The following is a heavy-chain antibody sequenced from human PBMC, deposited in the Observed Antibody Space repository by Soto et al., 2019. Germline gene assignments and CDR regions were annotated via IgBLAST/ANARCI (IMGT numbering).Heavy chain of an antibody. CDR1: GVSITTSSYY. CDR3: ARHGSL. V-gene: IGHV4-39*01. J-gene: IGHJ4*02. CDR2: IYYSGET. Sequence: SETLSLTCTVSGVSITTSSYYWGWIRQTPGKGLEWIGSIYYSGETYYNPSLGSRVTITIDRSKNLFSLNLTSVTAADTAIYYCARHGSLWGQGALVTVSS.